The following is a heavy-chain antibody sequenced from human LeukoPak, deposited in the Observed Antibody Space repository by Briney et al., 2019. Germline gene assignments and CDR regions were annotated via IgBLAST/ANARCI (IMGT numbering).Heavy chain of an antibody. J-gene: IGHJ4*01. CDR1: GGTFNAYA. CDR2: FIPIYGTT. Sequence: SVSVSCKASGGTFNAYALVWVRQAPGQGFEWMGGFIPIYGTTNYADRFRDRVAIIADESTNTAYLQLTSLKSDDTAIYYCSRIENGMSSGYWGHGTLVTVSS. CDR3: SRIENGMSSGY. D-gene: IGHD1-1*01. V-gene: IGHV1-69*13.